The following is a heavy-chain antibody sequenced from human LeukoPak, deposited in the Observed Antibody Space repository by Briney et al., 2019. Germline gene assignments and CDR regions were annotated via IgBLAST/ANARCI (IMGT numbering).Heavy chain of an antibody. CDR3: ARDRLTSGSYFFDY. Sequence: PGGSLRLSCAASAFTFSDDSMNWVRQAPGKGLEWISYISGRSSTIYYADSVRGRFTISRDNAKNSMYLQMNSLRAEDTAVYYCARDRLTSGSYFFDYWGQGTLVTVSS. V-gene: IGHV3-48*01. CDR1: AFTFSDDS. J-gene: IGHJ4*02. D-gene: IGHD1-26*01. CDR2: ISGRSSTI.